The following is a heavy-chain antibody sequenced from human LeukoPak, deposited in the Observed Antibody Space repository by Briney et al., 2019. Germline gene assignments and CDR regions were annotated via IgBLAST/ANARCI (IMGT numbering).Heavy chain of an antibody. CDR3: ARDLTGGVFDY. CDR1: GYTFTSYQ. J-gene: IGHJ4*02. V-gene: IGHV1-46*01. D-gene: IGHD7-27*01. Sequence: GSVKVSSKASGYTFTSYQMHWVRQAPGQGLEWMGIINPSGGSTNYAQKFQGRVTMTRDTSTSTVYMELYSLRSEDTAVYYCARDLTGGVFDYWGQGTLVTVSS. CDR2: INPSGGST.